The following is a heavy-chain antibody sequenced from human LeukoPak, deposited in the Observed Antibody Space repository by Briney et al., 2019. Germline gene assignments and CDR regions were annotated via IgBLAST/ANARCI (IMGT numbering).Heavy chain of an antibody. J-gene: IGHJ6*03. CDR1: GGTFSSYI. CDR3: SRVDRYYFYMDV. CDR2: IIPLFNTP. V-gene: IGHV1-69*05. Sequence: SVKVSCKASGGTFSSYIITWVLQAPGQGLEWMGGIIPLFNTPNYAQKFQGRVTITTDDSTHTSYVELRSLRSEDTAVYYCSRVDRYYFYMDVWGKGTTVTVSS.